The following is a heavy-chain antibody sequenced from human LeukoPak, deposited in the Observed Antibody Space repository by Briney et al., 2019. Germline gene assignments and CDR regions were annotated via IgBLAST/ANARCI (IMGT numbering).Heavy chain of an antibody. V-gene: IGHV4-34*01. CDR2: INHSGNT. J-gene: IGHJ5*02. Sequence: PSETLSLTCAVYGGSFSGYYWSWIRQPPGKGLEWIGEINHSGNTNYNPSLKSRVTISVDTSKNQFSLKLSSVTAADTAVYYCARGGYCSSTSCFAPSLYNWFDPWGQGTLVTVSS. CDR1: GGSFSGYY. CDR3: ARGGYCSSTSCFAPSLYNWFDP. D-gene: IGHD2-2*01.